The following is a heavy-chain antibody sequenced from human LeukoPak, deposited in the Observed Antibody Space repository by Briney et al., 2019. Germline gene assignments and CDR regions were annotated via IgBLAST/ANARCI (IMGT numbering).Heavy chain of an antibody. D-gene: IGHD6-13*01. CDR1: GFTVSGSA. V-gene: IGHV3-73*01. J-gene: IGHJ4*02. CDR2: IRSKANSYAT. Sequence: PGGSLRLSCAASGFTVSGSAMHWVRQASGKGLEWVGRIRSKANSYATAYAASVKGRFTISRADAKNTAYLKMNSLKTEDTAVYYCTSITAAAPFDYWGQGTLVTVSS. CDR3: TSITAAAPFDY.